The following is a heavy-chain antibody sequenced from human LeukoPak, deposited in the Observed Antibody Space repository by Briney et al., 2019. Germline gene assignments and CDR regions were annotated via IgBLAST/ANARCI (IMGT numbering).Heavy chain of an antibody. CDR2: MNPNSGNT. V-gene: IGHV1-8*01. J-gene: IGHJ5*02. CDR3: ARRRIIRDSSGYYFRLNWFDP. CDR1: GYTFTGYD. D-gene: IGHD3-22*01. Sequence: ASVKVSCKASGYTFTGYDINWVRQATGQGLEWMGWMNPNSGNTGYAQKFQGRVTMTRNTSISTAYMELSSLRSEDTAVYYCARRRIIRDSSGYYFRLNWFDPWGQGTLVTVSS.